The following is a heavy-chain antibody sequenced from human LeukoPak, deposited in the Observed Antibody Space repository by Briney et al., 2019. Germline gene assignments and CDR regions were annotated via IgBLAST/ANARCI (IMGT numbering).Heavy chain of an antibody. J-gene: IGHJ5*02. CDR2: IKEDGSAK. CDR1: GFTFSTYW. Sequence: GGSLRLSCAASGFTFSTYWMSWVRQAPGKGLEWVANIKEDGSAKYYVDSVKGRFTISRDNAKSSLYLQMNSLTAEDTAVYYCARQVQYRSGYFPPDPWGQGTLVTVSS. V-gene: IGHV3-7*01. CDR3: ARQVQYRSGYFPPDP. D-gene: IGHD6-19*01.